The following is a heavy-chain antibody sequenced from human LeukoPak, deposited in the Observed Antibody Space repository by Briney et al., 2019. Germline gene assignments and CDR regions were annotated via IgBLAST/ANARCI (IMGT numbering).Heavy chain of an antibody. CDR3: TRLGSSSWYSGGKNAFDI. CDR1: GFTFSGSA. D-gene: IGHD6-13*01. Sequence: GGSLRLSCPASGFTFSGSAMHWVRQASGKGLEWVGRIRSKANSYATAYAASVKGRFTISRDDSKNTAYLQMNSLKTEDTAVYYCTRLGSSSWYSGGKNAFDIWGQGTMVTVSS. J-gene: IGHJ3*02. V-gene: IGHV3-73*01. CDR2: IRSKANSYAT.